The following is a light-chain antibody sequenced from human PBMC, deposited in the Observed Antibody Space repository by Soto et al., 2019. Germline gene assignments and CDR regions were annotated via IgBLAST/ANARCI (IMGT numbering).Light chain of an antibody. J-gene: IGLJ3*02. CDR1: TSDVGSYDY. CDR3: SSYTSSTTLVV. CDR2: DVS. Sequence: QSALTQPASVSGSPGQSITISCTGTTSDVGSYDYDSWYQQHPGKAPKLLISDVSQRPSGVSNRFSGSKSGNTASLTISGLQAGDEADYYCSSYTSSTTLVVFGGGTKLTVL. V-gene: IGLV2-14*03.